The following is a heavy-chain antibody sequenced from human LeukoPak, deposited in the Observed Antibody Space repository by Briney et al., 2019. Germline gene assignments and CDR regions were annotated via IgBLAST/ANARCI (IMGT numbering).Heavy chain of an antibody. CDR3: ARGFATWDY. J-gene: IGHJ4*02. CDR1: GFTFSSYA. Sequence: PWGSLRLSCAASGFTFSSYAMHWVRQPPGKGLEWIGEINHSGSTNYNPSLKSRVTISVDTSKNQFSLKLSSVTAADTAVYYCARGFATWDYWGQGTLVTVSS. V-gene: IGHV4-34*01. CDR2: INHSGST.